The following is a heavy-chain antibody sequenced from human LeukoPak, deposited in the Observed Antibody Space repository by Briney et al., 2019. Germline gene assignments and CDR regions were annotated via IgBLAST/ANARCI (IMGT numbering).Heavy chain of an antibody. V-gene: IGHV3-74*01. J-gene: IGHJ4*02. CDR3: ARGAGWSGSYTYYFDS. D-gene: IGHD3-3*01. CDR2: IDNDGSYA. CDR1: GFTFGNYW. Sequence: GGSLRLSCAASGFTFGNYWMHWVRQVPGKGLVWVSRIDNDGSYAAYADSVKGRFTFSRDNAKNTLYLQMNTLRAEDTAVYYCARGAGWSGSYTYYFDSWGLGALVTVSS.